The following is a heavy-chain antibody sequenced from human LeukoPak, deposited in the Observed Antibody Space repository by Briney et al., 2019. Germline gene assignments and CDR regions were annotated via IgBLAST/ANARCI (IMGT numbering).Heavy chain of an antibody. J-gene: IGHJ3*02. CDR3: ARVVSMLVRAFDI. CDR2: IYHSGST. D-gene: IGHD6-13*01. CDR1: GGSISSSNW. Sequence: SETLSLTCAVSGGSISSSNWWSWVRQPPGKGLGWIGEIYHSGSTNYNPSLKSRVTISVDKSKNQFSLKLSSVTAADTAVYYCARVVSMLVRAFDIWGQGTMVTVSS. V-gene: IGHV4-4*02.